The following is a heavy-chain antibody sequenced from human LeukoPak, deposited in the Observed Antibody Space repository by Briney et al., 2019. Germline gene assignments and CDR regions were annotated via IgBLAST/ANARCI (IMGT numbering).Heavy chain of an antibody. CDR3: AREQFSYGIPCYFDH. D-gene: IGHD5-18*01. V-gene: IGHV3-74*01. J-gene: IGHJ4*02. CDR1: GFTFRNYW. CDR2: INRDGSRR. Sequence: GGSLRLSCAASGFTFRNYWMHWLRQVPERGLEWVSRINRDGSRRDYADSVKGRFAISRDNAKNSLYLQMSSLRAEDTAVYYCAREQFSYGIPCYFDHWGQGALVAVSS.